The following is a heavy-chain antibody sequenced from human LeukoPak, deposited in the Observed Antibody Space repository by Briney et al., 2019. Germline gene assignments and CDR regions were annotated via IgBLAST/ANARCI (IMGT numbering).Heavy chain of an antibody. CDR3: ARDDGPVSYYDYVWGSYRPSPSDY. J-gene: IGHJ4*02. V-gene: IGHV7-4-1*02. D-gene: IGHD3-16*02. CDR2: INTNTGNP. Sequence: ASVKVSCKASGYTFTSYAMNWVRQAPGQGLEWMGWINTNTGNPTYAQGFTGRVVFSLDTSVSTAYLQISSLKAEDTAVYYCARDDGPVSYYDYVWGSYRPSPSDYWGQGTLVTVSS. CDR1: GYTFTSYA.